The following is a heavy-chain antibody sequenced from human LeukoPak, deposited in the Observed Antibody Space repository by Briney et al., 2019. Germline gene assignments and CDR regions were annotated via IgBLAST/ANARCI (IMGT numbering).Heavy chain of an antibody. CDR3: ARDDSSSWYFDY. J-gene: IGHJ4*02. D-gene: IGHD6-13*01. CDR2: INAGNGNT. CDR1: GYTFTSYA. Sequence: ASVKGSCKASGYTFTSYAMHWVRQAPGQRLEWMGWINAGNGNTKYSQKFQGRVTITRDTSASTAYMELSSLRSEDTAVYYCARDDSSSWYFDYWGQGTLVTVSS. V-gene: IGHV1-3*01.